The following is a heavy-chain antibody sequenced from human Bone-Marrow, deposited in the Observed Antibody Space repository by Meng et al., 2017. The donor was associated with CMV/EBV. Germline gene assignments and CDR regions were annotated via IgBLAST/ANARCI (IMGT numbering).Heavy chain of an antibody. Sequence: GGSLRLSCAASGFTFSDYYMSWIRQAPGKGLEWVSYISSSGSTIYYADSVKGRFTISRDNAKNSLYLQMNSLRAEDTAVYYCARVSHPSYCSSTSCEPFYYYYGMDVWGQGTTVTVSS. J-gene: IGHJ6*02. CDR1: GFTFSDYY. V-gene: IGHV3-11*04. CDR2: ISSSGSTI. CDR3: ARVSHPSYCSSTSCEPFYYYYGMDV. D-gene: IGHD2-2*01.